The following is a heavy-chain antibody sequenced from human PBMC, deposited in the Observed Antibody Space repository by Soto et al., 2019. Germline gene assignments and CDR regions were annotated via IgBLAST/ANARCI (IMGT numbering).Heavy chain of an antibody. V-gene: IGHV3-30*04. CDR1: GFTFSSYA. Sequence: GGSLRLSCAASGFTFSSYAMHWVRQAPGKGLEWVAVISYDGSNKYYADSVKGRFTISRDNSKNTLYLQMNSLRAEDTAVYYCAREYIAAAGTSRYFQHWGQGTLVTVSS. CDR2: ISYDGSNK. D-gene: IGHD6-13*01. CDR3: AREYIAAAGTSRYFQH. J-gene: IGHJ1*01.